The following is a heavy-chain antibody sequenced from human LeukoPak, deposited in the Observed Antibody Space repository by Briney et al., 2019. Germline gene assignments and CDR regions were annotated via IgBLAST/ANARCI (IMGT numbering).Heavy chain of an antibody. CDR1: GFTFSSYA. CDR2: ISSSGSTI. J-gene: IGHJ4*02. V-gene: IGHV3-48*03. CDR3: ARARYSSSGDY. Sequence: PGGSLRLSCAASGFTFSSYAMSWVRQAPGKGLEWVSYISSSGSTIYYADSVKGRFTISRDNAKNSLYLQMNSLRAEDTAVYYCARARYSSSGDYWGQGTLVTVSS. D-gene: IGHD6-6*01.